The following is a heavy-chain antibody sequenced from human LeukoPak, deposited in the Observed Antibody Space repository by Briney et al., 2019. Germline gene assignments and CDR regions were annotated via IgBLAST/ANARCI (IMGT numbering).Heavy chain of an antibody. CDR3: ARGIQPDIAAAGTVYYYYGMDV. V-gene: IGHV4-4*07. D-gene: IGHD6-13*01. CDR1: GGSISSYY. J-gene: IGHJ6*02. Sequence: PSETLSLTCTVSGGSISSYYWSWIRQPAGKGLEWIGRIYTSGSTNYNPSLKSRVTMSVDTSKNQFSLKLSSVTAADTAVYYCARGIQPDIAAAGTVYYYYGMDVWGQGTTVTVSS. CDR2: IYTSGST.